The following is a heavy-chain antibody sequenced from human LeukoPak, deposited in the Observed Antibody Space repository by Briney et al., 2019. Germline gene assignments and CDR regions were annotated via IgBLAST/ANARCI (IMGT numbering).Heavy chain of an antibody. D-gene: IGHD1-26*01. CDR3: ARAPYSPDSYYYYMDV. CDR1: GGSFSGYY. J-gene: IGHJ6*03. CDR2: INHSGGT. Sequence: SETLSLTCAVYGGSFSGYYWSWIRQPPGKGLEWIGEINHSGGTNYNPSLKSRVTISVDSSKNQFSLRLSSVTAADTAVYYCARAPYSPDSYYYYMDVWGKGTTVTVSS. V-gene: IGHV4-34*01.